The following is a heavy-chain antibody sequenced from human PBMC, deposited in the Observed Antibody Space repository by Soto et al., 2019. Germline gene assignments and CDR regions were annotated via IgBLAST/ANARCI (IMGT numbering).Heavy chain of an antibody. CDR3: ARERPDGSRLDP. V-gene: IGHV4-31*03. J-gene: IGHJ5*02. D-gene: IGHD6-13*01. Sequence: SETLSLTCTVSGGSISSGDYYWSWIRQHPGKGLEWIGYIYYSGSTYYNPSLKSRVTISADTSKNQFSLKLSSVTAADTAVYYCARERPDGSRLDPWGQGTLVTVSS. CDR2: IYYSGST. CDR1: GGSISSGDYY.